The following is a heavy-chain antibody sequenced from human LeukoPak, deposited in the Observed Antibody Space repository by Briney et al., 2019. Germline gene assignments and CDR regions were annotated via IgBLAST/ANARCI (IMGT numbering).Heavy chain of an antibody. J-gene: IGHJ4*02. CDR3: ARLHYYGSGH. V-gene: IGHV4-34*01. CDR2: INHSGST. Sequence: SDTLSLTCAVYGGSFSGYYWSWIRQPPGKGLEWIGEINHSGSTNYNPSLKSRVTISIDTSKNQFSLKLNSVTAADTAVYYRARLHYYGSGHWGQGTLVTVSS. D-gene: IGHD3-10*01. CDR1: GGSFSGYY.